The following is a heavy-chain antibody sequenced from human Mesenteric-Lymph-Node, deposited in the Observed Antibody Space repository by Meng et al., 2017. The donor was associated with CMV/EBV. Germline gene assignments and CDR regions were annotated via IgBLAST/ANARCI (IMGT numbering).Heavy chain of an antibody. Sequence: GGSLRLSCGGSGFIGNSSFMSWVRQAPGKGLEWVSSIYGGASIYYADSVKGRFTISRDNAKNSLYLQMNSLRAEDTAVYYCARDRERITIFGVVKGEGMDVWGQGTTVTVSS. CDR3: ARDRERITIFGVVKGEGMDV. J-gene: IGHJ6*02. CDR1: GFIGNSSF. V-gene: IGHV3-66*01. D-gene: IGHD3-3*01. CDR2: IYGGASI.